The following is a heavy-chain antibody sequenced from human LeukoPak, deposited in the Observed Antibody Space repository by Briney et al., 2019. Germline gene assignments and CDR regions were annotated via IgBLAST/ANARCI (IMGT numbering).Heavy chain of an antibody. V-gene: IGHV3-21*01. D-gene: IGHD5-18*01. CDR3: ARGGSGLTAMDLFDY. CDR2: ISSTSSVI. Sequence: GGSLRLSCAASGFTFSSFSINWVRQAPGKGLEWVSSISSTSSVIFYADSVKGRFTISRDNAKDSLYLHMNSLRAGDTAVYYCARGGSGLTAMDLFDYWGQGTLVTVSS. CDR1: GFTFSSFS. J-gene: IGHJ4*02.